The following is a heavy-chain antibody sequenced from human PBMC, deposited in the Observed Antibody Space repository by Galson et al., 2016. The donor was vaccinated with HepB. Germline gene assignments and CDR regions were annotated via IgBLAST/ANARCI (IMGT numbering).Heavy chain of an antibody. CDR3: ARGVRRALYYDSSGYLVYFDY. CDR2: ISAYNGNT. D-gene: IGHD3-22*01. V-gene: IGHV1-18*01. J-gene: IGHJ4*02. Sequence: SVKVSCKASGYTFTNYGISWVRQAPGQGLEWMGWISAYNGNTNSAQNLQGRATMTTDTSTSTAYMELRSLRSDDTAVYFCARGVRRALYYDSSGYLVYFDYWGQGTLVTVSS. CDR1: GYTFTNYG.